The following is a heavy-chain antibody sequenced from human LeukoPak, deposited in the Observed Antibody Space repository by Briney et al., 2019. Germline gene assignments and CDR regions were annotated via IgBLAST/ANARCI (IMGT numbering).Heavy chain of an antibody. CDR1: GFTLSNNP. Sequence: GGSLRLSCAASGFTLSNNPMHWVRQAPGRGLEWVAVLSAGGSTKYYAKSVRDRFTISRDNSKNTMYLDMTNLRIEDTAMYYCARDMEVGEPWDFDIWGRGTLVTVSS. CDR3: ARDMEVGEPWDFDI. CDR2: LSAGGSTK. J-gene: IGHJ4*02. D-gene: IGHD2-15*01. V-gene: IGHV3-30*04.